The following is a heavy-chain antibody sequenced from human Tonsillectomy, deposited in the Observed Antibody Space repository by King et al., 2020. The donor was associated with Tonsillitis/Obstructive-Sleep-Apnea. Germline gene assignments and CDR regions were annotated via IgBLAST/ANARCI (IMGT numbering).Heavy chain of an antibody. Sequence: QLQESGPGLVKPSETLSLTCTVSGGSISSSSYYWGWIRQPPGKGLEWIWSIDYSGSTYYNPSLKSRVTISVDTSKNQFSLKLSSVTAADTAVYYCARHDIPIDYWGQGTLVTVSS. CDR3: ARHDIPIDY. J-gene: IGHJ4*02. CDR1: GGSISSSSYY. D-gene: IGHD2-2*01. CDR2: IDYSGST. V-gene: IGHV4-39*01.